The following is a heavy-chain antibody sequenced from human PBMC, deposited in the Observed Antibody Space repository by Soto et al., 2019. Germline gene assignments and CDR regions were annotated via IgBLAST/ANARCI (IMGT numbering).Heavy chain of an antibody. V-gene: IGHV1-69*01. CDR1: GGTLTSYA. Sequence: QVQVVQSGAEVRKPGSSLKVSCKASGGTLTSYAVNWVRQAPGQGLEWMGVVVTMLNTLKYAQRFQGRVTITADESTTTAFMELSSLRSEDTDVYYCAISAWNYGGPLNWLDPWGQGTLVTVSS. D-gene: IGHD1-7*01. CDR3: AISAWNYGGPLNWLDP. J-gene: IGHJ5*02. CDR2: VVTMLNTL.